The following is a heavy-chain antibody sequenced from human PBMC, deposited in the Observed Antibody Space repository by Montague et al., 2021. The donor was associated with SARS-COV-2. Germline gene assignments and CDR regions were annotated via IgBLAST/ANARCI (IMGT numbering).Heavy chain of an antibody. CDR3: ARPRRPYCSSTSCPNWYFDL. CDR1: GGSFSDYY. CDR2: INHSGST. D-gene: IGHD2-2*01. V-gene: IGHV4-34*01. Sequence: SETLSLTCAVYGGSFSDYYWTWIRQPPGKGLEWIGEINHSGSTNYNPSLKSRVTISVDTSKNQFSLKLSSVTAADTAVYYCARPRRPYCSSTSCPNWYFDLWGRGTLVTVSS. J-gene: IGHJ2*01.